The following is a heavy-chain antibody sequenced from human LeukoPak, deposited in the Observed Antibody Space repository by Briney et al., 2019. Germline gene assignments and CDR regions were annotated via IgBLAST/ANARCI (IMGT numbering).Heavy chain of an antibody. D-gene: IGHD3-22*01. CDR3: ARDLYRIVVVPHYFDY. J-gene: IGHJ4*02. CDR2: ITKDGSEK. Sequence: GWSLRLSCPASGFTFSSYWMSWVRQAPGKGLEWVANITKDGSEKYYVDSVKGRFTISRDNAKNSLYLQMNSLRAEDTAVYYCARDLYRIVVVPHYFDYWGQGTLVTVSS. V-gene: IGHV3-7*01. CDR1: GFTFSSYW.